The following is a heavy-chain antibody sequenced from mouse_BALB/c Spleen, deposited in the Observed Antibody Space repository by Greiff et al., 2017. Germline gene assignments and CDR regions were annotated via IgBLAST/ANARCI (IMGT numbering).Heavy chain of an antibody. D-gene: IGHD2-3*01. CDR2: INSNGGST. Sequence: EVKLMESGGGLVQPGGSLKLSCAASGFTFSSYGMSWVRQTPDKRLELVATINSNGGSTYYPDSVKGRFTISSDNAKNTLYLQMSILKSEDTAMYYCTRHDGYYGKNYFDYWGQGTTLTVSS. V-gene: IGHV5-6-3*01. J-gene: IGHJ2*01. CDR3: TRHDGYYGKNYFDY. CDR1: GFTFSSYG.